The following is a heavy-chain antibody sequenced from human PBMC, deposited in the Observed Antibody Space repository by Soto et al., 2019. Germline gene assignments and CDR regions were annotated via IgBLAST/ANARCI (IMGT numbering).Heavy chain of an antibody. D-gene: IGHD5-18*01. CDR1: GFTFSSFA. CDR2: ISGSGDGT. Sequence: HPGGSLRLSCAASGFTFSSFALIWVRQAPGKGLEWVSAISGSGDGTDYADSVKGRFTISRDNSKNTLYLQMNSLRAEDTAVYYCAGPGYSSQDYWGQGALVTVSS. V-gene: IGHV3-23*01. J-gene: IGHJ4*02. CDR3: AGPGYSSQDY.